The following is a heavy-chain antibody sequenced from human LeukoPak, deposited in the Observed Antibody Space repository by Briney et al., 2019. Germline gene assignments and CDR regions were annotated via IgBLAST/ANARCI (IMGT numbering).Heavy chain of an antibody. J-gene: IGHJ1*01. CDR2: ISAYNGNT. Sequence: ASVKVSCKASGYTFTSYGISWVRQAPGQGLEWMGWISAYNGNTNYAQKLQGRVTMTTDTSTSTAYMELSSLRSEDTAVYYCATSPLYCSGGSCQGYFQHWGQGTLVTVSS. V-gene: IGHV1-18*01. D-gene: IGHD2-15*01. CDR3: ATSPLYCSGGSCQGYFQH. CDR1: GYTFTSYG.